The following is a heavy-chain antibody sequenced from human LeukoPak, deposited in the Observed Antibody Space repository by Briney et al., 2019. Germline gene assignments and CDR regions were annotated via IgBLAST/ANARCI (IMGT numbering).Heavy chain of an antibody. CDR3: AHSTTITAWDY. D-gene: IGHD4-11*01. J-gene: IGHJ4*02. V-gene: IGHV2-5*02. CDR1: GSSVSTGGVD. Sequence: SGPTLAKPTQTLTLTYTLSGSSVSTGGVDVGWMRQLPVKALEWLTVIYWDDDKRYSPSLKSRLTISEDTSKNQVVLTMTNMDPVYTANYYCAHSTTITAWDYWGQGTLVTVSS. CDR2: IYWDDDK.